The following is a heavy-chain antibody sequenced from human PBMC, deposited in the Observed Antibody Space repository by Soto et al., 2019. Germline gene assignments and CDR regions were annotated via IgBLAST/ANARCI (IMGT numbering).Heavy chain of an antibody. CDR1: GGSISSYY. J-gene: IGHJ3*02. D-gene: IGHD2-15*01. CDR3: ARGYCSGGSCFADDAFDI. Sequence: SETLSLTCTVSGGSISSYYWSWIRQPPGKGLEWIGYICYSGSTNYNPSLKSRVTISVDTSKNQFSLKLSSVTAADTAVYYCARGYCSGGSCFADDAFDIWGQGTMVTVSS. CDR2: ICYSGST. V-gene: IGHV4-59*01.